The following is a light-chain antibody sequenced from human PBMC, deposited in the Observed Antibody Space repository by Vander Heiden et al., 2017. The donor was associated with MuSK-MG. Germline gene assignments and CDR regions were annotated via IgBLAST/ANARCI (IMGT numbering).Light chain of an antibody. CDR2: SDT. CDR1: SSNIETNP. Sequence: QSVLTQPPSASGTPGQRVTISCPGYSSNIETNPVNWYQQLPGTAPKVLIYSDTQRPSGVPDRFSGSKSGTSASLAISGLQSGDEGDYHCATWDDNLNGPVFGGGTKLTVL. J-gene: IGLJ2*01. V-gene: IGLV1-44*01. CDR3: ATWDDNLNGPV.